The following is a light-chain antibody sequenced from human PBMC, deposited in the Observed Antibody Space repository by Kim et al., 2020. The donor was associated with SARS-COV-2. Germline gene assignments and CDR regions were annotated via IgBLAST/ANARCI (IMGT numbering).Light chain of an antibody. V-gene: IGKV3-20*01. CDR1: QSISSSY. CDR2: AAS. J-gene: IGKJ1*01. Sequence: SPGERATLSCRASQSISSSYLAWYQQKPGQAPRLLIYAASDRATGTPDRFRGSGSGTDFTLTINRLEPEDFAIYYCQQYESAPQTFGQGTKVDIK. CDR3: QQYESAPQT.